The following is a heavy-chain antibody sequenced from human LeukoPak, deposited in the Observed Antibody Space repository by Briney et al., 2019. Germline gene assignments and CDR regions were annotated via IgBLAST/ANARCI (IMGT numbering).Heavy chain of an antibody. J-gene: IGHJ4*02. D-gene: IGHD3-3*01. Sequence: GGSLRLSCAASGFTFSSYGMHWVRQAPGKGLEWVAVISYDGSNKYYADSVKGRFTISRDNSKNTLYLQMNSLRAEDTAVYYCAKVQSPFYEKQFDYWGQGTLVTVSS. CDR3: AKVQSPFYEKQFDY. CDR2: ISYDGSNK. CDR1: GFTFSSYG. V-gene: IGHV3-30*18.